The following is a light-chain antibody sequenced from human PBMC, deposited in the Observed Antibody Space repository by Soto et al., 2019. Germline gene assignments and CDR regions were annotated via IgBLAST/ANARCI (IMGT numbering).Light chain of an antibody. CDR1: QSVGSY. CDR2: DAS. V-gene: IGKV3-11*01. Sequence: EIVLTQSPATLSLSPGERATLSCRASQSVGSYLAWYQQKPGQAPRLLIYDASKRATGIPARFSGSGSGTEFTLTISSLQPDDFATYYCQQYNSYSWTFGQGTKVDIK. J-gene: IGKJ1*01. CDR3: QQYNSYSWT.